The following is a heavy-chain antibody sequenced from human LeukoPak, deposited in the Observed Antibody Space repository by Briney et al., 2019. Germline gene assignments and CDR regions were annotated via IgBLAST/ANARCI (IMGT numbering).Heavy chain of an antibody. CDR1: GGSISSGDYY. Sequence: PSQTLSLTCTVSGGSISSGDYYWSWIRQPPGKGLEWIGYIYYSGSTYYNPSLKSRVTISVDTSKNLFSLKLSSVTAADTAVYYCARADSSGYPRGYYFDYWGQGTLVTVSS. J-gene: IGHJ4*02. V-gene: IGHV4-30-4*01. D-gene: IGHD3-22*01. CDR2: IYYSGST. CDR3: ARADSSGYPRGYYFDY.